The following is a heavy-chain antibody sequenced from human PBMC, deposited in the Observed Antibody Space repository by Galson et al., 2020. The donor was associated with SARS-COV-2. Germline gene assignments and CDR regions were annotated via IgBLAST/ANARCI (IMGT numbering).Heavy chain of an antibody. CDR1: GYTFTGYY. V-gene: IGHV1-2*02. CDR2: INPSSGAI. D-gene: IGHD2-8*01. Sequence: ASVKVSCQASGYTFTGYYMHWVRQAPGQGLEWMGWINPSSGAIIYAQKLQGSVTMTRDTSISTAYMELSRLTSDDTAVYYCARDRRDCSNGVCYSYYYYYGMDVWGQGTTVTVSS. CDR3: ARDRRDCSNGVCYSYYYYYGMDV. J-gene: IGHJ6*02.